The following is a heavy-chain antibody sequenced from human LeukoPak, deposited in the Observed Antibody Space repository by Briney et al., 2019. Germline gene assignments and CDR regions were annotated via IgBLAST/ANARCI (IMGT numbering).Heavy chain of an antibody. CDR2: INHSGST. CDR1: GGSFSGYY. V-gene: IGHV4-34*01. J-gene: IGHJ4*02. D-gene: IGHD3-22*01. Sequence: SETLSLTCAVYGGSFSGYYWSWIRQPPGKGLEWIGEINHSGSTNYNPSLKSRVTISVDTSKNQFSLKLSSVTAVDTAVYYCARRRFLYYYDSSGYYYPFDYWGQGTLVTVSS. CDR3: ARRRFLYYYDSSGYYYPFDY.